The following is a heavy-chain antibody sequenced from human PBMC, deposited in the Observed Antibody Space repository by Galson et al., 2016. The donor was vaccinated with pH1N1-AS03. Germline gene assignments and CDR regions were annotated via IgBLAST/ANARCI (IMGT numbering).Heavy chain of an antibody. CDR1: GFIFSDYA. J-gene: IGHJ4*02. V-gene: IGHV3-23*01. Sequence: SLRLSCAASGFIFSDYAMTWVRQAPEKGLDWISLITGSGDSTYYADSVRGRFTISRDNSKNTLYLQMNSLRAEDTAVYYCSKATGSYYGSEFFDYWGQVSLVTCSS. CDR2: ITGSGDST. D-gene: IGHD1-26*01. CDR3: SKATGSYYGSEFFDY.